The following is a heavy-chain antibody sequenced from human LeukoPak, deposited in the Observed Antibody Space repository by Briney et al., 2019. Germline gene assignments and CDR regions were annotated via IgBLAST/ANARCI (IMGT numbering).Heavy chain of an antibody. V-gene: IGHV3-15*01. D-gene: IGHD3-22*01. CDR2: IKSKADAGTT. CDR1: GFTFSNAW. Sequence: GGSLRLSCAASGFTFSNAWMTWVRQAPGKGLEWVGRIKSKADAGTTDYDAPVKGRFTISRDDPKNTLYLQMNNLKTEDTAVYYCATDGGSTGYYGRSDYWGQGTLVTVSS. J-gene: IGHJ4*02. CDR3: ATDGGSTGYYGRSDY.